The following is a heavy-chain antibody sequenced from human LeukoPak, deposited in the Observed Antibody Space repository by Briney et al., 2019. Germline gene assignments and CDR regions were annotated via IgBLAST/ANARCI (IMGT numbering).Heavy chain of an antibody. J-gene: IGHJ4*02. Sequence: GVLRLSCAASGFTFSSYAMSWVRQAPGKGLEWVSAISGSGGSTYYADSVKGRFTISRDNSKNTLYLQMNSLRAEDTAVYYCAKDPGGIAAAGTFDYWGQGTLVTVSS. V-gene: IGHV3-23*01. D-gene: IGHD6-13*01. CDR3: AKDPGGIAAAGTFDY. CDR2: ISGSGGST. CDR1: GFTFSSYA.